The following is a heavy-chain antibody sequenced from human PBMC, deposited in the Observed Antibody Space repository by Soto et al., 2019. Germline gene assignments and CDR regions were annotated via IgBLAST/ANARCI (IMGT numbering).Heavy chain of an antibody. V-gene: IGHV4-38-2*02. J-gene: IGHJ6*02. CDR1: GYSISSGYY. CDR3: ARDEVGATYYGMDV. CDR2: IYHSGGT. D-gene: IGHD1-26*01. Sequence: SETLSLTCAVSGYSISSGYYWGWIRQPPGKGLEWIGSIYHSGGTYYNPSLKSRVTISVDTSKNQFSLKLSSVTAADTAVYYCARDEVGATYYGMDVWGQGTTVTVSS.